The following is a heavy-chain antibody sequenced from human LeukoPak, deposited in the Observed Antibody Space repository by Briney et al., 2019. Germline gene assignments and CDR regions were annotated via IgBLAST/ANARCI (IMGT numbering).Heavy chain of an antibody. CDR1: GFTVNGNY. J-gene: IGHJ6*02. V-gene: IGHV3-66*01. Sequence: GGSLRLSCAASGFTVNGNYMSWVRQAPGKGLEWVSVIYSGGSTYYADSVKGRFTISRDNSKNTLYLQMNSLRAEDTAVYYCARDERYFDSSGYSPNYYYGMDVWGQGTTVTVSS. CDR3: ARDERYFDSSGYSPNYYYGMDV. CDR2: IYSGGST. D-gene: IGHD3-22*01.